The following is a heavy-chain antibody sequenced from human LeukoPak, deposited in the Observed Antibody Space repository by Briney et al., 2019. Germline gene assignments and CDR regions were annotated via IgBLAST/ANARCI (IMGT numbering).Heavy chain of an antibody. CDR2: VSGSGAST. Sequence: PGGSLRLSCAASGFTFSSYAMSWVRQAPGKGLEWVSTVSGSGASTYYADSVKGRFTLSRDNSKNTLSLQMNSLRAEDTALYYCAKSYNYGSGSYYNHFDSWGQGTLVTVSS. D-gene: IGHD3-10*01. J-gene: IGHJ4*02. CDR3: AKSYNYGSGSYYNHFDS. CDR1: GFTFSSYA. V-gene: IGHV3-23*01.